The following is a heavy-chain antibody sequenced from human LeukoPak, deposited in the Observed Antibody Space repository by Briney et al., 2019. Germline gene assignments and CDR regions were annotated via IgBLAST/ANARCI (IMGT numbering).Heavy chain of an antibody. V-gene: IGHV3-23*01. CDR2: ISPGGSP. CDR3: VKRELYIVATT. J-gene: IGHJ5*02. CDR1: GFTSSSNA. D-gene: IGHD5-12*01. Sequence: GGSLRLSCAASGFTSSSNAMAWCRQAPGKGREGFSAISPGGSPYYADSVKGRFTISRNNSKNTLYLQMNNLRAEDPAVYYCVKRELYIVATTWGQGTLVTVSS.